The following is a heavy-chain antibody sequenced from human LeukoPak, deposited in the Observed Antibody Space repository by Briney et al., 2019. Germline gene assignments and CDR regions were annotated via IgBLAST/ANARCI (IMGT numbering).Heavy chain of an antibody. D-gene: IGHD3-16*02. J-gene: IGHJ5*02. V-gene: IGHV1-8*01. CDR3: ARGLPGYYDYVWGSYRYNWFDP. CDR1: GYTFTSYD. Sequence: ASVKVSCKASGYTFTSYDINWVRQATGQGLEWMGWMNPNSGNTGYAQKFQGRVTMTRNTPISTAYMELSSLRSEDTAVYYCARGLPGYYDYVWGSYRYNWFDPWGQGTLVTVSS. CDR2: MNPNSGNT.